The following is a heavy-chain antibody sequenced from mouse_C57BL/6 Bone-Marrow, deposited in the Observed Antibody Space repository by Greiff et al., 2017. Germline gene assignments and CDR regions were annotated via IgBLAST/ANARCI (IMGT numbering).Heavy chain of an antibody. CDR1: GFTFSSYG. Sequence: EVQGVESGGDLVKPGGSLKLSCAASGFTFSSYGLSWVRQTPDKRLAWVATISSGGSYTYYPDSGKGRFTISRDNAKNTLYLQMISLKSEDTAMYYCARWLYAMDYWGQGTSVTVSS. V-gene: IGHV5-6*01. J-gene: IGHJ4*01. CDR3: ARWLYAMDY. CDR2: ISSGGSYT.